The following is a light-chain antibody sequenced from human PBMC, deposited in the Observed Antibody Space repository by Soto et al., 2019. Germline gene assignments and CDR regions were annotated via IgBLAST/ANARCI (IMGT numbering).Light chain of an antibody. V-gene: IGLV2-8*01. J-gene: IGLJ2*01. CDR1: SSDVGSYNY. CDR3: SSYGGSNNFVV. CDR2: EVN. Sequence: QSVLTQPPSASGSPGQSVTISCSGTSSDVGSYNYVSWYQQHPGKAPKLMIYEVNERPSGVPDRFSGSKSGNMASLTVSGLQSEDEADYYCSSYGGSNNFVVFGGGTQLTVL.